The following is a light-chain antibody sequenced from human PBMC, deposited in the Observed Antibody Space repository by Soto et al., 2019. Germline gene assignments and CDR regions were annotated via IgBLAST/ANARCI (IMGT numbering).Light chain of an antibody. CDR3: QQTYRTPLN. J-gene: IGKJ4*01. CDR1: ENIVTH. Sequence: DIQITDAPNALSASLRGGVTSTFRASENIVTHLNWYQQRPGKAPKVLIYGASNLQPGVPSRFSGSGSGTDFILTISSLQPEDFASYYCQQTYRTPLNFGAGTKVDI. CDR2: GAS. V-gene: IGKV1-39*01.